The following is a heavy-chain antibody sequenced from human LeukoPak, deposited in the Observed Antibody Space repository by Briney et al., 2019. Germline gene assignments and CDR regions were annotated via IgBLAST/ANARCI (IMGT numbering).Heavy chain of an antibody. J-gene: IGHJ4*02. CDR2: ISSSSSYT. Sequence: PGGSLRLSCAASGFTFSDYYMSWIRQAPGKGLEWVSCISSSSSYTNFADSVKGRFTISRDNAENSLYLQMNSLRAEDTAVYYCARSEDGYNSFDYWGQGTLVTVSS. V-gene: IGHV3-11*06. CDR3: ARSEDGYNSFDY. CDR1: GFTFSDYY. D-gene: IGHD5-24*01.